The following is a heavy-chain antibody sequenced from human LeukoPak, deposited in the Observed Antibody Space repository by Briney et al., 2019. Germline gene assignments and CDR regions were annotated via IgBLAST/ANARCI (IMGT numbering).Heavy chain of an antibody. V-gene: IGHV1-3*01. J-gene: IGHJ4*02. CDR1: GYTFTSYA. Sequence: ASVTVSCKASGYTFTSYAMHCVRQAPGQRREWMGWINAGNGNTKYSQKFQGRVTITRDTSASTAYMELSSLRSEDTAVYYCARDRLPFLYSSGWYGYGFWGQGTLVTVSS. CDR2: INAGNGNT. CDR3: ARDRLPFLYSSGWYGYGF. D-gene: IGHD6-19*01.